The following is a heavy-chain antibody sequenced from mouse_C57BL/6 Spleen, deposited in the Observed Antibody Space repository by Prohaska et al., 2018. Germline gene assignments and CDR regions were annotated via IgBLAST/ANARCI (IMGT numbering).Heavy chain of an antibody. CDR2: INPNNGGT. D-gene: IGHD3-1*01. CDR3: ARSQLGYFDY. V-gene: IGHV1-26*01. Sequence: QSHGKSLEWIGDINPNNGGTSYNQKFKGKATLTVDKSSSTAYMELRSLTSEDSAVYYCARSQLGYFDYWGQGTTLTVSS. J-gene: IGHJ2*01.